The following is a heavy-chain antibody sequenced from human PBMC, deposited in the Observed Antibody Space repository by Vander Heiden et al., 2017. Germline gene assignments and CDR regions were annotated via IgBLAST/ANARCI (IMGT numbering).Heavy chain of an antibody. Sequence: QVTLKESGPALVKPTQTLTLTCTFSGFSLSTSGMRVSWIRQPPGKALEWLARIDWDDDKFYSTSRKTRLTISKDTSKNQVVITMTKMETVETATYYCALTGPGYSSLPYFDYWGQGTLVTVYS. J-gene: IGHJ4*02. CDR1: GFSLSTSGMR. CDR2: IDWDDDK. V-gene: IGHV2-70*04. D-gene: IGHD6-19*01. CDR3: ALTGPGYSSLPYFDY.